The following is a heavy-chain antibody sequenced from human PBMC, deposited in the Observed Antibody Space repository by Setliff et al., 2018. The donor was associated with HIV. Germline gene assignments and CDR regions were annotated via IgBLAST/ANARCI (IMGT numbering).Heavy chain of an antibody. V-gene: IGHV4-34*01. CDR2: IHHSGST. J-gene: IGHJ4*02. Sequence: SETLSLTCAVYGGSFSAYYWSWIRQPPGKGLEWIGEIHHSGSTYYNPSLKSRLTMSVDTSKNQFSLKLSSVTAADTAVYYCARRGAYSSGWYQVGFDYWGQGTLVTVSS. D-gene: IGHD6-19*01. CDR3: ARRGAYSSGWYQVGFDY. CDR1: GGSFSAYY.